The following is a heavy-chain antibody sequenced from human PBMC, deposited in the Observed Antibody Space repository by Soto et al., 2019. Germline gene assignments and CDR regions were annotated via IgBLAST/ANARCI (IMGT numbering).Heavy chain of an antibody. CDR1: GYTFTSYA. D-gene: IGHD4-4*01. CDR2: INAGNGNT. Sequence: QVQLVQSGAEVKKPGASVKVSCKASGYTFTSYAMHWVRQAPGQRLEWMGWINAGNGNTKYSQKFRGRVTITRDTSASTAYMELSSLRSEDTAVYYCAGDPGYSNSPTWFDPWGQGTLVTVSS. CDR3: AGDPGYSNSPTWFDP. V-gene: IGHV1-3*01. J-gene: IGHJ5*02.